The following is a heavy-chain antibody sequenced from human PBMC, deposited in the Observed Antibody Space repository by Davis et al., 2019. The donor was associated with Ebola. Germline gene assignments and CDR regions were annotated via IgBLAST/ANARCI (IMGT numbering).Heavy chain of an antibody. J-gene: IGHJ4*02. CDR2: INAGNGNT. D-gene: IGHD3-3*01. V-gene: IGHV1-3*01. Sequence: ASVQVSCNASAYTFTSYAMHCVGQAPGQRLEWIGWINAGNGNTKYSQKFQGRVTITRDTSASTAYMELSSLRSEDTAVYYCARGSQGDVWSGYYGWGQGTLVTVSS. CDR3: ARGSQGDVWSGYYG. CDR1: AYTFTSYA.